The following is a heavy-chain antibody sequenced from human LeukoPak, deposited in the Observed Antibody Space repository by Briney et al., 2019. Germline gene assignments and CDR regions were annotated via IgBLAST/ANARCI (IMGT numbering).Heavy chain of an antibody. Sequence: GGSLRLSCAASGFIFSSYAMHWVRQAPGKGLEWVSTISGSGTATYYADSVKGRFTISRDNSKNTLYLQMNSLRAEDTAVYYCAKWEGSSGCAFDYWGQGTLVTVSS. J-gene: IGHJ4*02. CDR2: ISGSGTAT. CDR3: AKWEGSSGCAFDY. D-gene: IGHD3-22*01. V-gene: IGHV3-23*01. CDR1: GFIFSSYA.